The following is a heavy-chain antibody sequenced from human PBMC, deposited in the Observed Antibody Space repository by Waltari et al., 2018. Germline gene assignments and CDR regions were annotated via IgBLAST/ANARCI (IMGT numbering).Heavy chain of an antibody. CDR2: LIPIFGTA. Sequence: QVQLVQSGAEVKKPGSSVKVSCKASGGTFSSYAISWVRQAPGQGLEWMGRLIPIFGTANYAQECQGRSTITADKSTSTAYMELSSLRSEDTAVYYCAGGVGGGEYYFDYWGQGTLVTVSS. CDR1: GGTFSSYA. V-gene: IGHV1-69*08. J-gene: IGHJ4*02. D-gene: IGHD3-16*01. CDR3: AGGVGGGEYYFDY.